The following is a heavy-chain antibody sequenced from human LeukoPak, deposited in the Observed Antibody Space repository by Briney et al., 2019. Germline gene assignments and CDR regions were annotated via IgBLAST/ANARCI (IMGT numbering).Heavy chain of an antibody. CDR2: MNPNSGNT. J-gene: IGHJ4*02. V-gene: IGHV1-8*01. D-gene: IGHD6-19*01. CDR3: ARGRAASIAVAWG. CDR1: GYTFTSCD. Sequence: GASVKVSCKASGYTFTSCDINWVRQATGQGLEWMARMNPNSGNTGYAQKFQGRVTMTRNTSISTAYMELSSLTSEDTAVYYCARGRAASIAVAWGWGQGTPVTVSS.